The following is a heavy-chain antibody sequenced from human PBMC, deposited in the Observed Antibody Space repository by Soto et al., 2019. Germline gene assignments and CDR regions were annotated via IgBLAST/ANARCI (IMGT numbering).Heavy chain of an antibody. V-gene: IGHV4-31*02. CDR1: GASIGSGDYY. D-gene: IGHD3-22*01. J-gene: IGHJ5*02. CDR2: IYYSGGT. CDR3: ASIYDSSGYYYGNNWFDP. Sequence: SETLSLTCTVSGASIGSGDYYWSWIRQHPRKGLEWIGYIYYSGGTYYNPSLKSRVTISVDTSKNQFSLELSSVTAADTALFYCASIYDSSGYYYGNNWFDPWGQGTLVTVSS.